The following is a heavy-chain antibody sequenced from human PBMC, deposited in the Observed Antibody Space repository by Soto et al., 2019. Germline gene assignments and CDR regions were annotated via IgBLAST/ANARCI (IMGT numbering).Heavy chain of an antibody. V-gene: IGHV3-9*01. J-gene: IGHJ4*02. CDR2: ISWNSGSI. CDR3: AKDLRPIAVAGPHYFDY. CDR1: GFTFDDYA. D-gene: IGHD6-19*01. Sequence: PGGSLRLSCAASGFTFDDYAMHWVRQAPGKGLEWVSGISWNSGSIGYADSVKGRFTISRDNAKNSLYLQMNSLRAEDTALYYCAKDLRPIAVAGPHYFDYWGQGTLVTVSS.